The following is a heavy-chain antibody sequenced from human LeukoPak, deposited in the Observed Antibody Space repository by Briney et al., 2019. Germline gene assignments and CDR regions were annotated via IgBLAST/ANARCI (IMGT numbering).Heavy chain of an antibody. CDR2: INPNSGGT. D-gene: IGHD3-10*01. CDR3: AKAKWFGELLIDY. J-gene: IGHJ4*02. Sequence: ASVKVSCKASGYTFTGYYMHWVRQAPGQGLEWMGWINPNSGGTNYAQKFQGRVTMTRDTSISTAYMELSRLRSDDTAVYYCAKAKWFGELLIDYWGQGTLVTVSS. V-gene: IGHV1-2*02. CDR1: GYTFTGYY.